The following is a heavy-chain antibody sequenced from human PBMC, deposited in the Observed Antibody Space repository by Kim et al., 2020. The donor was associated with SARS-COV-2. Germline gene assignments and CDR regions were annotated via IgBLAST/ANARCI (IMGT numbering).Heavy chain of an antibody. J-gene: IGHJ3*02. D-gene: IGHD6-19*01. V-gene: IGHV6-1*01. CDR3: ARDRSSGWIHDAFDI. Sequence: ESVKSRITNHPDTSKNQFSLQLNSVTPEDTAVYYCARDRSSGWIHDAFDIWGQGTMVTVSS.